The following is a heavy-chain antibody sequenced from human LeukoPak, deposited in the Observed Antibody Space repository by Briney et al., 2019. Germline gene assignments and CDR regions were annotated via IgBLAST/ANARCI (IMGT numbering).Heavy chain of an antibody. Sequence: GGSLRLSCAASGFTVSSNYMSWVRQAPGKGLEWVSSISSSSSYIYYADSVKGRFTISRDNAKNSLYLQMNSLRAEDTAVYYCARGTGDPVDYWGQGTLVTVSS. CDR3: ARGTGDPVDY. V-gene: IGHV3-21*01. J-gene: IGHJ4*02. CDR2: ISSSSSYI. CDR1: GFTVSSNY. D-gene: IGHD1-14*01.